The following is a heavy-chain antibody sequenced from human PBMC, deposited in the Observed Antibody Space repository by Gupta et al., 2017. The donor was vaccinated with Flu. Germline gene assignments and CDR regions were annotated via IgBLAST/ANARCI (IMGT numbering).Heavy chain of an antibody. CDR3: AKTWIEVFTPDFDY. CDR1: GYTYTGPH. Sequence: QVQLVQSVAEVKNPGASLTVSCWPSGYTYTGPHLHWLRQAPGQGLEWMGRINPKSGGTKYAQTFQGRVTMTRDKSINTAYMELGGLRFDDTAVYYCAKTWIEVFTPDFDYWGQESLSTVSS. J-gene: IGHJ4*02. CDR2: INPKSGGT. V-gene: IGHV1-2*02. D-gene: IGHD5-18*01.